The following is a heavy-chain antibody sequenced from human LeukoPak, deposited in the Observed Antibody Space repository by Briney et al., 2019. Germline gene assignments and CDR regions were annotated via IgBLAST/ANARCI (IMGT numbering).Heavy chain of an antibody. CDR1: GYTFTSYA. CDR3: ARELVGYYDSSGYEGYGMDV. V-gene: IGHV1-3*01. J-gene: IGHJ6*02. CDR2: INAGNGNT. Sequence: ASVKVSCKASGYTFTSYAMHWVRQAPGQRLEWMGWINAGNGNTKYSQKFQGRVTITRDTSASTAYMELSSLRSEDTAVYYCARELVGYYDSSGYEGYGMDVWGQGTTVTVSS. D-gene: IGHD3-22*01.